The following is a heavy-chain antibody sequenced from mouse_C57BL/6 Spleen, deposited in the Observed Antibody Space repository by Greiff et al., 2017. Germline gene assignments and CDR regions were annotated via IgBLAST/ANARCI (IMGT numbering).Heavy chain of an antibody. J-gene: IGHJ2*01. CDR2: ISYSGST. D-gene: IGHD1-1*01. CDR3: ARYRRGAYYGRCYGYFDY. Sequence: VQLQQSGPGLAKPSQTLSLTCSVTGYSITSDYWNWIRKFPGYKLEYMGYISYSGSTYYNPSLKSRISITRDTSKNQYYLQLNSVTTEKTATYYYARYRRGAYYGRCYGYFDYRGQSTTLTVSS. CDR1: GYSITSDY. V-gene: IGHV3-8*01.